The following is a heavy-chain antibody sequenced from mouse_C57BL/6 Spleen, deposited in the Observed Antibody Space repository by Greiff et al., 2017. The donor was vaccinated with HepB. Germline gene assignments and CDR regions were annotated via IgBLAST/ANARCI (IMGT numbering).Heavy chain of an antibody. J-gene: IGHJ4*01. V-gene: IGHV1-22*01. D-gene: IGHD1-1*01. CDR3: ARLGSSNYYAMDY. CDR1: GYTFTDYN. Sequence: DVKLQESGPELGKPGASVKMSCKASGYTFTDYNMHGVKQSHGKSLEWIGYINPNNGGTSYNQKFKGKATLTVNKSSSTAYMELRSLTSEDSAVYYCARLGSSNYYAMDYCGQGTSATVSS. CDR2: INPNNGGT.